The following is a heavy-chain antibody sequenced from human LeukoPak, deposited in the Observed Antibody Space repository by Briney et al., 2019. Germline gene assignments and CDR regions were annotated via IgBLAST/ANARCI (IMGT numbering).Heavy chain of an antibody. CDR2: IYPGDSST. Sequence: GESLKISCKGSGYSFTTHWLGWVRQMPGKGLEWMGIIYPGDSSTTYSPSFQGQVTISADKSISTAYLQWSSLKASDTAIYYCAIHLREYYYYYGVDVWGQGTTVTVSS. V-gene: IGHV5-51*01. CDR3: AIHLREYYYYYGVDV. CDR1: GYSFTTHW. J-gene: IGHJ6*02.